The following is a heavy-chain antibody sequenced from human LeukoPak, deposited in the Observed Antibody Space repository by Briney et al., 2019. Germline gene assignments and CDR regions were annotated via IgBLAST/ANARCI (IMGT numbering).Heavy chain of an antibody. CDR1: GGSISSYY. V-gene: IGHV4-59*01. D-gene: IGHD3-22*01. J-gene: IGHJ4*02. Sequence: SETLSLTCTVSGGSISSYYWSWLRQPPGKGVEGIGYIYYSGSTNYNPSLTSRVTISVDTSKNQFSLKLSSVTAADTAVYYCARDRYDSSGYYSDYWGQGTLVTVSS. CDR2: IYYSGST. CDR3: ARDRYDSSGYYSDY.